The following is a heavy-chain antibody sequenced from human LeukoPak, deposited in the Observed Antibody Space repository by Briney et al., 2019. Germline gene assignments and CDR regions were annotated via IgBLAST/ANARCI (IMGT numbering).Heavy chain of an antibody. V-gene: IGHV3-23*01. J-gene: IGHJ4*02. CDR2: ISGSGGST. Sequence: GRSLRLSCAASGFTFSSYAMRWVRQAPGKGLEWVSAISGSGGSTYYADSVKGRFTVSRDNSKNTLYLQINSLRAEDTAVYYCAKDTDRGPYWGQGTLVTVSS. CDR1: GFTFSSYA. D-gene: IGHD2-8*02. CDR3: AKDTDRGPY.